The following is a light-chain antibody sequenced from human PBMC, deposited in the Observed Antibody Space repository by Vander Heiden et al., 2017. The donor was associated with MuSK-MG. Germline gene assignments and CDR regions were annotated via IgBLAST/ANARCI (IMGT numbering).Light chain of an antibody. CDR1: QGISSY. Sequence: AIRMTQSPSSLSASTGDRVTITCRASQGISSYLAWYQQKPVKAPKLLIYAASTLQSGVPSTLSRSGSGTDFTLTMSCLQSEDIATYYCLQDASYRRTSDQGAREE. CDR2: AAS. V-gene: IGKV1-8*01. J-gene: IGKJ1*01. CDR3: LQDASYRRT.